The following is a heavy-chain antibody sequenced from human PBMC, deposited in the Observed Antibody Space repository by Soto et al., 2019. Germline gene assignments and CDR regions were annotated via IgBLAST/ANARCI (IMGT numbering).Heavy chain of an antibody. Sequence: QVQLQESGPGLVKPSETLSLTCTVSGGSISSYYWSWIRQPPGKGLEWIGYIYYSGSTNYNPSLKSRVTISVDTSKNQFSLKLSSVTAADTAVYYCARAGGDYVVYYGMDVWGQGTTVTVSS. D-gene: IGHD4-17*01. CDR3: ARAGGDYVVYYGMDV. CDR2: IYYSGST. CDR1: GGSISSYY. V-gene: IGHV4-59*01. J-gene: IGHJ6*02.